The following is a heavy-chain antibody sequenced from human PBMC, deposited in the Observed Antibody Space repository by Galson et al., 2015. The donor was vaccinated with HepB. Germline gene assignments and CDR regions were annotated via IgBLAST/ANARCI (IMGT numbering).Heavy chain of an antibody. J-gene: IGHJ4*02. CDR2: IKEDGTEK. V-gene: IGHV3-7*03. CDR1: GFTFTNYW. CDR3: ARDLTLVTPGGMNY. Sequence: SLRLSCAASGFTFTNYWMTWVRQAPGKGLEWVANIKEDGTEKHYADSVRGRFTISRDNGKKSLYLQMDSLRDEDTAIYYCARDLTLVTPGGMNYWGQGTLVIVSS. D-gene: IGHD4-23*01.